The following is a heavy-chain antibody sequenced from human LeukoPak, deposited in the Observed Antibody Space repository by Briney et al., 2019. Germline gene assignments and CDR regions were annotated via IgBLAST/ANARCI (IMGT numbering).Heavy chain of an antibody. CDR2: IYTSGST. V-gene: IGHV4-4*07. CDR1: GGSISSYY. D-gene: IGHD3-3*01. CDR3: ARAGVDFWSGYYPNDY. Sequence: SETLSLTCTVSGGSISSYYWSWIRQPAGKGLEWIGRIYTSGSTNYNPSLKSRVTMSVDTSKNQFSLKLSSVTAADTAVYYCARAGVDFWSGYYPNDYWGQGTLVTVSS. J-gene: IGHJ4*02.